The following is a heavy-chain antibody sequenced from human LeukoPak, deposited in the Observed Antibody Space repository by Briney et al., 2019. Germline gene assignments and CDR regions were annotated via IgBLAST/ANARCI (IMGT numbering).Heavy chain of an antibody. CDR1: GFTFSSYS. J-gene: IGHJ6*03. CDR2: ISSSGSTM. D-gene: IGHD3-10*01. CDR3: ARAYGEYHYMDV. Sequence: GGSLRLSCAAFGFTFSSYSMNWVPQAPGKGLEWVSFISSSGSTMYFADSVKGRFTISGDNAKNSLYLQMSSLRAEDTAVYYCARAYGEYHYMDVWGKGTTVTVSS. V-gene: IGHV3-48*01.